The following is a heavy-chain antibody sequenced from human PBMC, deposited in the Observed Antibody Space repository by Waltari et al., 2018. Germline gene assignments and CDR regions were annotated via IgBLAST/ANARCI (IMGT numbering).Heavy chain of an antibody. Sequence: QVQLVESGGGVVQPGRSLRLSCAASGFTFVNYAIHWVRPAPGKGLEWVAVISYEGSNAYYADSVKGRFTISRDNFENTLYLQMNSLSPEDTAVYYCARAGTYCSGGSCYSYYYYYYIDVWGKGTTVTVSS. D-gene: IGHD2-15*01. CDR3: ARAGTYCSGGSCYSYYYYYYIDV. J-gene: IGHJ6*03. V-gene: IGHV3-30*01. CDR2: ISYEGSNA. CDR1: GFTFVNYA.